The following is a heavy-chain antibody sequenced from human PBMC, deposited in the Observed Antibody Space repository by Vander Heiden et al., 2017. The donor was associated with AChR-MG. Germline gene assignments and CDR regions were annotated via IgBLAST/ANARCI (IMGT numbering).Heavy chain of an antibody. V-gene: IGHV4-59*08. CDR1: GGPISKYY. J-gene: IGHJ4*02. Sequence: QVQLQESGPGLVKPSETLSLTCTISGGPISKYYWSWIRQPPGKGLEWIGYIYYSGTTKYNPALKSRVTISVDTSKNQFSLNLRSLTAADTSVYYCAIHCAVADSSFDLWGQGTLVTVSS. CDR2: IYYSGTT. D-gene: IGHD6-19*01. CDR3: AIHCAVADSSFDL.